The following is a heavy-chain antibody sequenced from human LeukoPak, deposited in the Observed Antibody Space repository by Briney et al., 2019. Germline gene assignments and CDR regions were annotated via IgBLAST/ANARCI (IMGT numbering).Heavy chain of an antibody. J-gene: IGHJ4*02. CDR3: ARDYRGYFGY. Sequence: SETLSLTCTASGGSISSNTYYWGWIRQPPGKGLEWIGSIYYSGSTYYNPSLKSRVTISVDTSKNQSSLKLSSVTAADTAVYYCARDYRGYFGYWGQGTLVTVSS. CDR1: GGSISSNTYY. CDR2: IYYSGST. V-gene: IGHV4-39*07. D-gene: IGHD1-26*01.